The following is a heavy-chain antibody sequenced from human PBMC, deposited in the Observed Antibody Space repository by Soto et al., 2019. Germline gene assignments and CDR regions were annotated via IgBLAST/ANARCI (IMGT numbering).Heavy chain of an antibody. CDR1: GFTFSSYW. J-gene: IGHJ5*02. Sequence: GALRLSCAASGFTFSSYWMSWVRQAPGKGLEWVANIKQDGSEKYYVDSVKGRFTISRDNAKNSLYLQMNSLRAEDTAVYYCARWDYDFWSGPTPNNWFDPWGQGTLVTVSS. CDR3: ARWDYDFWSGPTPNNWFDP. CDR2: IKQDGSEK. V-gene: IGHV3-7*01. D-gene: IGHD3-3*01.